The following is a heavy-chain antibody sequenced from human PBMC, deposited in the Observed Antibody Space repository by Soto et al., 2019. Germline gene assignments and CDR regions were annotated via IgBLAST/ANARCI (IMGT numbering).Heavy chain of an antibody. CDR1: GFTFSNYG. CDR2: MSYHGSDK. CDR3: AKSPPADILNGQFNWYFDL. Sequence: QVQLVESGGGVVQPGRSLRLSCAASGFTFSNYGIHWVRQAPGKGLEWVAVMSYHGSDKSYADSVKGRFTISRDNSKNTLFLQMNSLTTEDTAVYYCAKSPPADILNGQFNWYFDLWGRGTLVTVSS. D-gene: IGHD3-9*01. V-gene: IGHV3-30*18. J-gene: IGHJ2*01.